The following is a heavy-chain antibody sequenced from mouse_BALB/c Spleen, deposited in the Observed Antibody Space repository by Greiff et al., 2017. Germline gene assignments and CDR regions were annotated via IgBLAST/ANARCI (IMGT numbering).Heavy chain of an antibody. D-gene: IGHD1-2*01. CDR2: IDPENGNT. CDR1: GFNIKDYY. CDR3: ARLTTATSFDY. V-gene: IGHV14-1*02. J-gene: IGHJ2*01. Sequence: VQLQQSGAELVKPGASVKLSCTASGFNIKDYYMHWVKQRPEQGLEWIGWIDPENGNTIYDPKFQGKASITADTSSNTAYLQLSSLTSEDTAVYYCARLTTATSFDYWGQGTTLTVSS.